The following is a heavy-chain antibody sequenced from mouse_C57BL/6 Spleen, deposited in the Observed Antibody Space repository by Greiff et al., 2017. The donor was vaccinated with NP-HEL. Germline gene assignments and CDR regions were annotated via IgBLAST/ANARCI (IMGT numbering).Heavy chain of an antibody. Sequence: VQLKQSGPELVKPGASVKISCKASGYAFSSSWMNWVKQRPGKGLEWIGRIYPGDGDTNYNGKFKGKATLTADKSSSTAYMQLSSLTSEDSAVYFCARSGSNYEYYYAMDYWGQGTSVTVSS. CDR3: ARSGSNYEYYYAMDY. V-gene: IGHV1-82*01. D-gene: IGHD2-5*01. CDR2: IYPGDGDT. CDR1: GYAFSSSW. J-gene: IGHJ4*01.